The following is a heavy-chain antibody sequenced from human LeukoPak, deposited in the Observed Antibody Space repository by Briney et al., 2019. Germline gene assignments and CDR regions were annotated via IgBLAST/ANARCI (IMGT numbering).Heavy chain of an antibody. J-gene: IGHJ4*02. CDR1: GHSFTSYW. Sequence: GESLKISCKGSGHSFTSYWIGWVRQMPGKGLEWMGIIYPGDSDTRYSPSFQGQVTISADKSISTAYLQWSSLKASDTAMYYCARRFYYDSSGYQYYFDYWGQGTLVTVSS. CDR2: IYPGDSDT. D-gene: IGHD3-22*01. V-gene: IGHV5-51*01. CDR3: ARRFYYDSSGYQYYFDY.